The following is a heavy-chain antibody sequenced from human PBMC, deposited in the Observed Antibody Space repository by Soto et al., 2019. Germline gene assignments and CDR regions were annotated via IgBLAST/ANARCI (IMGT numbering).Heavy chain of an antibody. CDR3: EKDSAGWVGLFDF. V-gene: IGHV3-9*01. J-gene: IGHJ4*01. Sequence: EVQLVEFGGGLVQPGRSLSLSCAASGLTFDDDAMHWVRRAPGKCLGWVSGISWNSGSIGYADSVQGRFTISRDNAKNVVNQQMNSVRAEYTAFYYREKDSAGWVGLFDFWGHGTQVTVSS. CDR1: GLTFDDDA. D-gene: IGHD1-26*01. CDR2: ISWNSGSI.